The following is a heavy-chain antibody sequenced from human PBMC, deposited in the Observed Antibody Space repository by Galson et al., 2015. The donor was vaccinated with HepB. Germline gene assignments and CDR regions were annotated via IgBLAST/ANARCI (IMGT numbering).Heavy chain of an antibody. V-gene: IGHV3-23*01. D-gene: IGHD4-17*01. CDR1: GFTFSSYA. CDR2: ISGSGGST. CDR3: AKDWRSYGDYVSTPSYYGMDV. J-gene: IGHJ6*02. Sequence: SLRLSCAASGFTFSSYAMSWARQAPGKGLEWVSAISGSGGSTYYADSVKGRFTISRDNSKNTLYLQMNSLRAEDTAVYYCAKDWRSYGDYVSTPSYYGMDVWGQGTTVTVSS.